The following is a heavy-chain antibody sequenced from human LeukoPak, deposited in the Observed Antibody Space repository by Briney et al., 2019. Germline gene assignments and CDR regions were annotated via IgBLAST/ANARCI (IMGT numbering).Heavy chain of an antibody. J-gene: IGHJ4*02. D-gene: IGHD2-2*01. V-gene: IGHV4-39*01. CDR1: GVSISRSTYY. Sequence: SETLSLTCTVSGVSISRSTYYWGWIRQPPGKGPEWIGSIYYRGSTYYNPSLESRVTISVDTSKNQFSLKLNSVTAADTGVYYCVRLMPDGGYLVYWGQGTLVTVSS. CDR3: VRLMPDGGYLVY. CDR2: IYYRGST.